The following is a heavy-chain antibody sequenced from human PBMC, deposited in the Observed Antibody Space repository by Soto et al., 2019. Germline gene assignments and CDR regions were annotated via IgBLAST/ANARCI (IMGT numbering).Heavy chain of an antibody. CDR3: ARDHLGDGYNLYGMDV. V-gene: IGHV4-59*01. CDR1: GGSISSYY. CDR2: IYYSGST. J-gene: IGHJ6*02. Sequence: SETLSLTCTVSGGSISSYYWSWIRQPPGKGLEWIGYIYYSGSTNYNPSLKSRVTISVDTSKNQFSLKLSSVTAADTAVYYCARDHLGDGYNLYGMDVWGQGTTVTVSS. D-gene: IGHD5-12*01.